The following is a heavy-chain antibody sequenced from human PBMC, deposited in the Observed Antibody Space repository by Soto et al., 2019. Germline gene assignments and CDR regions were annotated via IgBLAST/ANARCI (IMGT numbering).Heavy chain of an antibody. J-gene: IGHJ5*02. CDR1: GRPITGDY. D-gene: IGHD2-2*01. CDR2: IYYTGST. Sequence: SETLSLTCPVYGRPITGDYWGWIRLPPRNALEYIGNIYYTGSTRYNPSRTRRVTITLDTSREQFSLKLTTLTAADPSVYYCARGRHCTSTSCFGFPSIWFDPFDQGTLVTVSS. V-gene: IGHV4-59*01. CDR3: ARGRHCTSTSCFGFPSIWFDP.